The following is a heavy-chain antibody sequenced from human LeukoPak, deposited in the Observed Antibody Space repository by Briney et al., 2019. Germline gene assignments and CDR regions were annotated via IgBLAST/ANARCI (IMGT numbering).Heavy chain of an antibody. CDR2: IYSGGTT. CDR3: ARALLVRNGYNYSPNYFDY. D-gene: IGHD5-24*01. J-gene: IGHJ4*02. CDR1: GLTVNSNY. Sequence: GGSLRLSCAASGLTVNSNYMNWVRQAPGKGLQWVSVIYSGGTTYYADSVKGRFTISRDNSKNTLYPQMNSLRAEDTAVYYCARALLVRNGYNYSPNYFDYWGQGTLVTVSS. V-gene: IGHV3-53*01.